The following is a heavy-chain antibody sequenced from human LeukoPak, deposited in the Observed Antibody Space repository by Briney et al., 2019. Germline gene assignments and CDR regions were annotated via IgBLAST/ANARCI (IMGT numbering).Heavy chain of an antibody. Sequence: ASVKVSCKASGYTFTGYYMHWVRQAPGQGLEWMGWINPNSGGTNYAQKFQGRVTMARDTSISTAYMELSRLRSDDTAVYYCARGPRGTVVVVVATFDYGAKEPWSPSPQ. CDR1: GYTFTGYY. D-gene: IGHD2-15*01. CDR3: ARGPRGTVVVVVATFD. J-gene: IGHJ4*01. V-gene: IGHV1-2*02. CDR2: INPNSGGT.